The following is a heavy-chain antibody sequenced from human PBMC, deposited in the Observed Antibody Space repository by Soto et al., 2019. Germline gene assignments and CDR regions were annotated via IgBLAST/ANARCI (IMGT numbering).Heavy chain of an antibody. CDR1: GFTFSSYW. CDR3: ARVGYDFWSGYPYYYMDV. Sequence: GGSLRLSCAASGFTFSSYWMHWVRQAPGKGLVWVSRINSGGSSTSYADSVKGRFTISRDNAKNTLYLQMNSLRAEDTAVYYCARVGYDFWSGYPYYYMDVWGKGTTVTVSS. D-gene: IGHD3-3*01. V-gene: IGHV3-74*01. J-gene: IGHJ6*03. CDR2: INSGGSST.